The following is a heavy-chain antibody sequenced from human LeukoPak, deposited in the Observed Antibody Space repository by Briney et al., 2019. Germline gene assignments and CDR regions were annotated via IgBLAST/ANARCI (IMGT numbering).Heavy chain of an antibody. Sequence: GGSLRLSCAASGFTFSSYAMSWVRQAPGKGLEWVSAISGSGGSTYYADSVKGRFTISRDNSKNTPYLQMNSLRAEDTAVYYCAKDSRGSSSYYFDYWAREPWSPSPQ. CDR1: GFTFSSYA. CDR3: AKDSRGSSSYYFDY. J-gene: IGHJ4*02. D-gene: IGHD6-6*01. CDR2: ISGSGGST. V-gene: IGHV3-23*01.